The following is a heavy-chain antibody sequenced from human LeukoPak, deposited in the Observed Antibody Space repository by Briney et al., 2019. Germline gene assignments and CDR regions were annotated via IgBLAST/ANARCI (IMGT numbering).Heavy chain of an antibody. CDR3: ARDRVGAPPPLDAFDI. D-gene: IGHD1-26*01. CDR1: GYTFTSYD. CDR2: INPNSGGT. V-gene: IGHV1-2*02. J-gene: IGHJ3*02. Sequence: GASVKFSCKASGYTFTSYDINWVRQATGQGLEWIGWINPNSGGTNYAQKFQGRVTMTRDTSISTAYMELSRLRSDDTAVYYCARDRVGAPPPLDAFDIWGQGTMVTVSS.